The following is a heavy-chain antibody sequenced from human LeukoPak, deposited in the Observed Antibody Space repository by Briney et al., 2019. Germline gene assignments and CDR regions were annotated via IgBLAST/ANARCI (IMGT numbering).Heavy chain of an antibody. J-gene: IGHJ4*02. CDR3: ARESGLPAADGGLFVY. V-gene: IGHV4-34*01. Sequence: PSETLSLTCAVYGGSFSGYYWSWIRQPPGKGLEWIGEMNHSGSTNYNPSLKSRVTISVDTSKNQFSLKLSSVTAADTAVYYCARESGLPAADGGLFVYWGQGTLVTVSS. D-gene: IGHD2-2*01. CDR2: MNHSGST. CDR1: GGSFSGYY.